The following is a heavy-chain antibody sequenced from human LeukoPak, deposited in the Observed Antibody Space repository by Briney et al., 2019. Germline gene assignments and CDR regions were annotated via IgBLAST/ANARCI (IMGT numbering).Heavy chain of an antibody. J-gene: IGHJ4*02. CDR1: GYHFSSYW. Sequence: GESLKISCKGSGYHFSSYWIAWVRQMPGKGLEWMGIVYPGDSEARYSPSFQGQVTISADKSISTAYLQWSSLKASDTAMYYCARVFGDSSGWSYYFDYWGQGTLVTVSS. CDR2: VYPGDSEA. V-gene: IGHV5-51*01. D-gene: IGHD6-19*01. CDR3: ARVFGDSSGWSYYFDY.